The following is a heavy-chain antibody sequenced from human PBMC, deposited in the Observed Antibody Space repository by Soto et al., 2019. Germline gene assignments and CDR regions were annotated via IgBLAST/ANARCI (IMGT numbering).Heavy chain of an antibody. V-gene: IGHV4-34*01. CDR2: INHSGST. CDR3: ARFFFQPKDRKRGCSTVSAFLLNRSSDL. Sequence: GKGLEWIGEINHSGSTNYNPSLKSRVTISVDTSKNQFSLKLSSVTAADTAVYYCARFFFQPKDRKRGCSTVSAFLLNRSSDL. D-gene: IGHD6-13*01. J-gene: IGHJ2*01.